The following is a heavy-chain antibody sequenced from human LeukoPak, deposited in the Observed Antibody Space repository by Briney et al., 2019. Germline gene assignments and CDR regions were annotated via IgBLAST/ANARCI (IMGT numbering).Heavy chain of an antibody. J-gene: IGHJ4*02. V-gene: IGHV3-9*01. CDR1: GFTFDEYA. Sequence: GGSLRLSCAASGFTFDEYAMHWVRQAPGQGLEWVSGISWNSGSIGYADSVKGRFTISRDNAKNTLYLQMNSLRAEDTAVYYCAKANIVVVPAAYFFDYWGQGTLVTVSS. CDR2: ISWNSGSI. D-gene: IGHD2-2*01. CDR3: AKANIVVVPAAYFFDY.